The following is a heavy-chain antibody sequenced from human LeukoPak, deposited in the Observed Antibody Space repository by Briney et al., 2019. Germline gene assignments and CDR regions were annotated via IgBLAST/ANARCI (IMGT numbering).Heavy chain of an antibody. D-gene: IGHD3-10*01. Sequence: PSETLSLTCAVYGGSFSGYYWSWIRQPPGKGLEWIGEINHSGSTNYNPSLKSRVTISVDTSKNQFSLKLSSVTAADTAVYYCAREGPWFGELSDWGQGTLVTVSS. CDR1: GGSFSGYY. CDR3: AREGPWFGELSD. V-gene: IGHV4-34*01. CDR2: INHSGST. J-gene: IGHJ4*02.